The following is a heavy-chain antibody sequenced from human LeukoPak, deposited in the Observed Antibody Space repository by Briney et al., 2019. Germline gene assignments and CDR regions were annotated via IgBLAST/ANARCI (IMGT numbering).Heavy chain of an antibody. CDR3: AVGGIYCSSTSCYDYYYYYMDV. D-gene: IGHD2-2*01. CDR2: INPNSGGT. V-gene: IGHV1-2*02. CDR1: GYTFTGYY. Sequence: ASVKVSCKASGYTFTGYYMHWVRQAPGQGLEWMGWINPNSGGTNYARKFQGRVTMTRDTSISTAYMELSRLRSDDTAVYYCAVGGIYCSSTSCYDYYYYYMDVWGKGTTVTVSS. J-gene: IGHJ6*03.